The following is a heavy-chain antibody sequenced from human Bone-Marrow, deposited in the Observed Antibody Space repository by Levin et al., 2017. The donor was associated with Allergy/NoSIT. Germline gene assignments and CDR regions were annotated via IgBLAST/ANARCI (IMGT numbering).Heavy chain of an antibody. J-gene: IGHJ4*02. D-gene: IGHD6-13*01. CDR3: ARAPGPGYSSSWYYFDY. V-gene: IGHV3-7*04. CDR2: IKQDGSEK. CDR1: GFTFSSYW. Sequence: GGSLRLSCAASGFTFSSYWMSWVRQAPGKGLEWVANIKQDGSEKYYVDSVKGRFTISRDNAKNSLYLQMNSLRAEDTAVYYCARAPGPGYSSSWYYFDYWGQGTLVTVSS.